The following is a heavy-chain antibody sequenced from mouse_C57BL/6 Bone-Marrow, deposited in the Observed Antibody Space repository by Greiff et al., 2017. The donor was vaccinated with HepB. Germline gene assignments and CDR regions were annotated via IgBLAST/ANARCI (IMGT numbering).Heavy chain of an antibody. Sequence: EEMLVESGGGLVKPGGSLKLSCAASGFTFSSYAMSWVRQTPEKRLEWVATISDGGSYTYYPDNVKGRFTISRDNVKNNLYLQMSHLKSEDTAMYYCARDGDSHYFDYWGQGTTLTVSS. CDR1: GFTFSSYA. CDR2: ISDGGSYT. CDR3: ARDGDSHYFDY. J-gene: IGHJ2*01. V-gene: IGHV5-4*03. D-gene: IGHD2-3*01.